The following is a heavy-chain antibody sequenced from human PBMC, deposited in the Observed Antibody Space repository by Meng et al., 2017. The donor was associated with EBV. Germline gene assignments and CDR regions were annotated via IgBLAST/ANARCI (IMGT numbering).Heavy chain of an antibody. D-gene: IGHD6-19*01. Sequence: QLQLRESGPGQVKPSXTLSRTRTVSGDSISSFYYWGWIRPPPGRGLEWIGSVHYTGSTYYSPSLKSRVTVSVDTSKDQFSLRLTSVTAADTAVYYCARPFPSWQSPRLDPFGAWGQGTLVNVSS. J-gene: IGHJ5*02. CDR1: GDSISSFYY. V-gene: IGHV4-39*01. CDR3: ARPFPSWQSPRLDPFGA. CDR2: VHYTGST.